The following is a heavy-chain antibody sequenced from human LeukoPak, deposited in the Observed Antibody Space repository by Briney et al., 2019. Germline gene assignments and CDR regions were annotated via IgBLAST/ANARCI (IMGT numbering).Heavy chain of an antibody. V-gene: IGHV3-23*01. D-gene: IGHD1-26*01. CDR3: AKHPIVGATGNFDY. Sequence: GGSLRLSCAASGLTFSNYAMSWVRQAPGKGLEWVSDISGSGGSTYYADSVKGRFTISRDNSKDTLDLQMNSLRAEDTAVYYCAKHPIVGATGNFDYWGQGTLVTVSP. J-gene: IGHJ4*02. CDR1: GLTFSNYA. CDR2: ISGSGGST.